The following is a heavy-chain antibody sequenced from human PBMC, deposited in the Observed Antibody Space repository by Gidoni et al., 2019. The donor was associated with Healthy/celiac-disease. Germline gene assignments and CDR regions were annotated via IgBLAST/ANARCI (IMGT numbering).Heavy chain of an antibody. Sequence: QVQLVQSGAEVKKPGASVKVSCKASGSPFTSYAMHWVRQAPGQRLEWMGWINAGMGNTKYSQKFQGRVTITRDTSASTAYMELSSLRSEDTAVYYCARSGTTVVVFDYWGQGTLVTVSS. J-gene: IGHJ4*02. CDR2: INAGMGNT. CDR3: ARSGTTVVVFDY. V-gene: IGHV1-3*01. CDR1: GSPFTSYA. D-gene: IGHD4-17*01.